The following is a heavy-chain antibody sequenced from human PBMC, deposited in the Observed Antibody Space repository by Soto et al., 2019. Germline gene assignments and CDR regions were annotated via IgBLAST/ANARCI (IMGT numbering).Heavy chain of an antibody. J-gene: IGHJ4*02. CDR2: IIGSGGDT. CDR1: GFIFSDYA. CDR3: SRPSMLASGTY. D-gene: IGHD6-13*01. Sequence: GGSLRLSCVASGFIFSDYAMSWVRQAPGKGLEWVSSIIGSGGDTGYADSVKGRFTISRDNSKNILYLRLNSLRAEDTAVYYCSRPSMLASGTYWGQGTLVTVSS. V-gene: IGHV3-23*01.